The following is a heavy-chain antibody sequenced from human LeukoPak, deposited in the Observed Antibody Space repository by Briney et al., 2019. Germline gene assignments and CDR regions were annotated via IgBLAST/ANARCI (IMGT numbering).Heavy chain of an antibody. CDR2: IRGSGSST. V-gene: IGHV3-23*01. Sequence: PGGSLTLSCAASGVTFSSYAMSWVRQPPGKGLEWVADIRGSGSSTYDADSVKGRFTISRDNSKNTLYLQMNSLRAEDTAVYYCAKDPGWYGDFAYYFDYWGQGTLVTVSS. CDR3: AKDPGWYGDFAYYFDY. J-gene: IGHJ4*02. CDR1: GVTFSSYA. D-gene: IGHD4-17*01.